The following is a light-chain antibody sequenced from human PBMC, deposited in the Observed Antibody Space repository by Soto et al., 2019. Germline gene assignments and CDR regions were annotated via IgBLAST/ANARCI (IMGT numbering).Light chain of an antibody. J-gene: IGKJ5*01. Sequence: EIVMTQSPATLSVSPGERSTLSCRASQSVSINLAWYQQKPGQAPRLLIYGASTRATGIPARFSGGGSGTEFTLTISSLQSEDFAVYYCQQYNSWPPITFGQGTRLEIK. CDR1: QSVSIN. V-gene: IGKV3-15*01. CDR2: GAS. CDR3: QQYNSWPPIT.